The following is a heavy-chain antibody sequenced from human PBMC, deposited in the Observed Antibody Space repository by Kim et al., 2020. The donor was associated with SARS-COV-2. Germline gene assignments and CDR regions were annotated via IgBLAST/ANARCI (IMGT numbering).Heavy chain of an antibody. CDR3: ARWGIAAAGSAAH. V-gene: IGHV3-21*01. Sequence: YADSVKGRFTISRDNAKNSLYLQMNGLRAEDTAVYYCARWGIAAAGSAAHWGQGTLVTVSS. J-gene: IGHJ4*02. D-gene: IGHD6-13*01.